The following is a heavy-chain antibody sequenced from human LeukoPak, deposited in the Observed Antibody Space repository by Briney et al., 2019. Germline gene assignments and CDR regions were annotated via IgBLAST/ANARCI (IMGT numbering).Heavy chain of an antibody. Sequence: GGSLRLSCAASGSTFSSYEMNWVRQAPGKGLEWVSVIYSGGSTYYADSVKGRFTISRDNSKNTLYLQMNSLRAEDTAVYYCARAIMVRGVIKRFLSYFDYWGQGTLVTVSS. D-gene: IGHD3-10*01. CDR3: ARAIMVRGVIKRFLSYFDY. CDR2: IYSGGST. CDR1: GSTFSSYE. V-gene: IGHV3-53*01. J-gene: IGHJ4*02.